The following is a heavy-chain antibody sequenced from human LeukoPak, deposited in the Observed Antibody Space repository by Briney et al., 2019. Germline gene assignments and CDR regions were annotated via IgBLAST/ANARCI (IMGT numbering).Heavy chain of an antibody. CDR1: RFTFSSYA. D-gene: IGHD6-6*01. CDR3: ASDSSSSFDY. V-gene: IGHV3-30*04. CDR2: ISYEGSNK. Sequence: PGVSLRLSCAASRFTFSSYAMHCVPHAPGKGLEGVAVISYEGSNKYYADSVKGRFTISRDNSKNLLSLQMTRLSAEDKVVYYCASDSSSSFDYWGQGTLVTVSS. J-gene: IGHJ4*02.